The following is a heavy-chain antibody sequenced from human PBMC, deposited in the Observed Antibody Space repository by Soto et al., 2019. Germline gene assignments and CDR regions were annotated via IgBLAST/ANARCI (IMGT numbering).Heavy chain of an antibody. CDR3: ARLGYCSGGSCYLRWYGMDV. CDR1: GFTFSSYS. V-gene: IGHV3-48*01. Sequence: GGSLRLSCAASGFTFSSYSMNWVRQAPGKGLEWVSYISSSSSTIYYADSVKGRFTISRDNAKNSLYLQMNSLRAEDTAVYYCARLGYCSGGSCYLRWYGMDVWGQGTTVTVSS. CDR2: ISSSSSTI. J-gene: IGHJ6*02. D-gene: IGHD2-15*01.